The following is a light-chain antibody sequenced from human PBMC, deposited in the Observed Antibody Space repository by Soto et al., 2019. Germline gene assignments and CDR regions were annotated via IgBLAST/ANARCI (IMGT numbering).Light chain of an antibody. J-gene: IGKJ1*01. Sequence: EIVLTQSPGTLSLSPGERATLSCRASQNVASSYLAWYQQKPGQAPRLLIYGSSIRGAGIPDRFSGSGSGTDFTLTISRLDPEDFAVYFCQQYGSSPETFGQGTKVDIK. V-gene: IGKV3-20*01. CDR1: QNVASSY. CDR2: GSS. CDR3: QQYGSSPET.